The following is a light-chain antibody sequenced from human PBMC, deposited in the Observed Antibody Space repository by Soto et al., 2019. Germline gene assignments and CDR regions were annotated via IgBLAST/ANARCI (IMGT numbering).Light chain of an antibody. J-gene: IGKJ5*01. Sequence: VMTQSPGTLSLSPGERATLSCRASQSVTNNYLTWYQQKPGQAPRLLIYGASSRATGIPDRFSGSGSGTDFTLTISRLEPEDFAVYYCQQYGIFPITFGQGTRLEI. V-gene: IGKV3-20*01. CDR2: GAS. CDR1: QSVTNNY. CDR3: QQYGIFPIT.